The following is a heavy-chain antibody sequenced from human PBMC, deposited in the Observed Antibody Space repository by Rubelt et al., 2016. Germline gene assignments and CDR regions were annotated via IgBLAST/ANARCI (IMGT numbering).Heavy chain of an antibody. Sequence: QLQLQESGPGLVKPSETLSLTCTVSGGSISSSSYYWGWIRQPPGKGLEWIGSIYYSGSTYYNPSLNGRVTISVDTSKNQFCLKLSSVTAADTAVYYCARDPWFGELWSPPDAFDIWGQGTMVTVSS. CDR2: IYYSGST. CDR3: ARDPWFGELWSPPDAFDI. D-gene: IGHD3-10*01. CDR1: GGSISSSSYY. V-gene: IGHV4-39*07. J-gene: IGHJ3*02.